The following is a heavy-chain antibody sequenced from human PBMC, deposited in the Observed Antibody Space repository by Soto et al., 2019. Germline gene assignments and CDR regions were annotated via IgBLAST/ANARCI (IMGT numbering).Heavy chain of an antibody. D-gene: IGHD6-13*01. Sequence: QVQLVQSGAEVKKPGSSLKVSCTASGGTLNKYAISWLRQAPLQGLEWMGGIITAFGPAIYAQKFQGRVSITADESPQTAHMDLSSLRSEDTAVYYCAAGGSWARLGNWGQGTLVTVSS. CDR3: AAGGSWARLGN. CDR1: GGTLNKYA. CDR2: IITAFGPA. J-gene: IGHJ4*02. V-gene: IGHV1-69*01.